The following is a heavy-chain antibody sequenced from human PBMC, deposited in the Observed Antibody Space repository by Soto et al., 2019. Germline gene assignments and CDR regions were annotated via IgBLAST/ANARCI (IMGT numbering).Heavy chain of an antibody. Sequence: ASVKVSCKASGYSFTDYHIHWVRQAPGQGLEWLGRINPKSGGTSTAQKFQGWVTMTRDRSISTVYMELTRLRSDDTAVYFCARGHSTDCSNGVCSFFYNHEMDIWGQGTTVTVSS. J-gene: IGHJ6*02. D-gene: IGHD2-8*01. CDR3: ARGHSTDCSNGVCSFFYNHEMDI. V-gene: IGHV1-2*04. CDR1: GYSFTDYH. CDR2: INPKSGGT.